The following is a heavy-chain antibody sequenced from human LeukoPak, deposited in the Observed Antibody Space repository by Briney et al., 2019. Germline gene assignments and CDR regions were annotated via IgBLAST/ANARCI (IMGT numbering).Heavy chain of an antibody. CDR3: ARREGGDYSDAFDI. D-gene: IGHD2-21*02. J-gene: IGHJ3*02. CDR2: IDWDDDK. Sequence: SGPALGKPTETLTLTCTFSGFSLSTSGMCVSWIRQPPGKALEWLARIDWDDDKYYSTSLKSRLTISKDTSKNQVVLRMTNMDPVDTATYYCARREGGDYSDAFDIWGQGTMVTVSS. V-gene: IGHV2-70*11. CDR1: GFSLSTSGMC.